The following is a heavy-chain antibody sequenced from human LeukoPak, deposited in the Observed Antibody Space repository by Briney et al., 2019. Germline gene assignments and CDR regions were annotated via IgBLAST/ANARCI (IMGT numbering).Heavy chain of an antibody. J-gene: IGHJ4*02. D-gene: IGHD1-26*01. Sequence: SETLSLTCTVSGGSISSYYWSWIRQPPGKGLEWIGYIYYSGSTNYNPSLKSRVTISVDTSKNQFSLKLSSVTAADTAVYYCARSPVIVGATWVYYFDYWGQGTLATVSS. CDR2: IYYSGST. CDR3: ARSPVIVGATWVYYFDY. V-gene: IGHV4-59*12. CDR1: GGSISSYY.